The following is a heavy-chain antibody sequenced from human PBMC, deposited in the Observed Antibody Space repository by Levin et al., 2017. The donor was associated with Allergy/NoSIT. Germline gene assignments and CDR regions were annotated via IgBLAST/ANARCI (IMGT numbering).Heavy chain of an antibody. CDR2: INHSGST. CDR1: GGSFSGYY. CDR3: ARARARLYSSSWDGDIPVAGTFDY. D-gene: IGHD6-13*01. Sequence: ESLKISCAVYGGSFSGYYWSWIRQPPGKGLEWIGEINHSGSTNYNPSLKSRVTISVDTSKNQFSLKLRSVTAADTAVYYCARARARLYSSSWDGDIPVAGTFDYWGQGTLVTVSS. V-gene: IGHV4-34*01. J-gene: IGHJ4*02.